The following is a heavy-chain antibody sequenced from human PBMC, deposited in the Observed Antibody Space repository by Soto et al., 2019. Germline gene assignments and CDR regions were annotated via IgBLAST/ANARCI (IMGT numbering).Heavy chain of an antibody. CDR3: ARDGRIRQQLGRGVYYYYYMDV. J-gene: IGHJ6*03. D-gene: IGHD6-13*01. CDR2: IYYSGST. V-gene: IGHV4-59*01. CDR1: GGSISSYY. Sequence: QVQLQESGPGLVKPSETLSLTCTVSGGSISSYYWSWIRQPPGKGLEWIGYIYYSGSTNYNPSLKSRVTISVDTSKNQFSLKLSSVTAADTAVYYCARDGRIRQQLGRGVYYYYYMDVWGKGTTVTVSS.